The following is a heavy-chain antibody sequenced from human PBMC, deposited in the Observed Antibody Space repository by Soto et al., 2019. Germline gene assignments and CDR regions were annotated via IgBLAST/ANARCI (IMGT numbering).Heavy chain of an antibody. CDR2: IYPGDSDT. CDR3: ARHRTIAAAGTPYYYYGMDV. D-gene: IGHD6-13*01. CDR1: GYSFTSYW. J-gene: IGHJ6*02. V-gene: IGHV5-51*01. Sequence: GESLKISCKGSGYSFTSYWIGWVRQMPGKGLEWMGIIYPGDSDTRYSPSFQGQVTISTDKSTSTAYLQWSSLKASDTAMYYCARHRTIAAAGTPYYYYGMDVWGQGTTVTVSS.